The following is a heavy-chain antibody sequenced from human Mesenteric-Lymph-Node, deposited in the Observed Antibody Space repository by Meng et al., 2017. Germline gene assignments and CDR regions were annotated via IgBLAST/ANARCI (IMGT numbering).Heavy chain of an antibody. CDR1: GGSISSGGYY. J-gene: IGHJ2*01. D-gene: IGHD5-18*01. Sequence: QGQLQELGPGLVKPSQTLSLTCTVSGGSISSGGYYWSWIRQHPGKGLEWIGYIYYSGSTYYNPSLKSRVTISVDTSKNQFSLKLSSVTAADTAVYYCARVGWRQWSFDLWGRGTLVTVSS. V-gene: IGHV4-31*03. CDR3: ARVGWRQWSFDL. CDR2: IYYSGST.